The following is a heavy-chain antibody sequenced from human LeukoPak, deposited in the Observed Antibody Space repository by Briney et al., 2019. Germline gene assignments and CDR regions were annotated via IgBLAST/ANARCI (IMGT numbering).Heavy chain of an antibody. CDR1: GYSFTSYW. D-gene: IGHD5-18*01. CDR2: IYPGDSDT. CDR3: ARHVTPGGYSYGGDFDY. Sequence: GESLKISCKGSGYSFTSYWIGWVRQMPGKGLEWMGIIYPGDSDTRYSPSFQGQVTISADKSISTAYLQWSSLKASDTAMYYCARHVTPGGYSYGGDFDYWGQGTLVTVSS. V-gene: IGHV5-51*01. J-gene: IGHJ4*02.